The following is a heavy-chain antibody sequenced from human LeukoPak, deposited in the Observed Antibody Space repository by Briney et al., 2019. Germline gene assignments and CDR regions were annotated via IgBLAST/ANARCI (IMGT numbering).Heavy chain of an antibody. CDR3: ARVDDRGHYYDSSGPRKLFDY. CDR2: INPDSGGT. J-gene: IGHJ4*02. D-gene: IGHD3-22*01. Sequence: ASVKVSCKASGYKFTSYGISWVRQAPGQGLEWMGWINPDSGGTNYAQKFQGRVTMTRDTSISTAYMQLSRLSSDDTAVYYCARVDDRGHYYDSSGPRKLFDYWGQGTLVTVSS. CDR1: GYKFTSYG. V-gene: IGHV1-2*02.